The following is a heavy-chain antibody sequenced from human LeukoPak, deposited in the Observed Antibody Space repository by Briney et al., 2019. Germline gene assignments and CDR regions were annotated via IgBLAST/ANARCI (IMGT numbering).Heavy chain of an antibody. CDR2: IKQDGSEK. CDR3: ARDLHNWPY. CDR1: GFTFSSYW. Sequence: GGSLRLSCAASGFTFSSYWMSWVRQAPGKGLEWVANIKQDGSEKYYVDSVKGRFTVSRDNAKNTLHLQVHSLRAEDTAVYYCARDLHNWPYWGQGTLVTVSS. D-gene: IGHD5-24*01. J-gene: IGHJ4*02. V-gene: IGHV3-7*01.